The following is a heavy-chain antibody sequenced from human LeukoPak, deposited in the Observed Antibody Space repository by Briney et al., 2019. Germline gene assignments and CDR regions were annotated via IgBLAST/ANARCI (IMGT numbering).Heavy chain of an antibody. CDR1: WFTVSNNY. D-gene: IGHD3-9*01. V-gene: IGHV3-53*01. Sequence: PGGSLRLSFAAPWFTVSNNYMSWVRQAPGEGLGLGSVMYSGGSTYYADSVRGRFTISRDSSKNTLYLQMNSLRAEDTAVYYCARGPYFPPGAFDIWGQGTMVTVSS. CDR2: MYSGGST. J-gene: IGHJ3*02. CDR3: ARGPYFPPGAFDI.